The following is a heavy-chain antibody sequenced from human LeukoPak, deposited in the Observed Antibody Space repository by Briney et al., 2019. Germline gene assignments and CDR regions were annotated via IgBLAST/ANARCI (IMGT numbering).Heavy chain of an antibody. CDR3: ARDGAFRMGVVRVGYYYYMDV. CDR2: INPSGGST. Sequence: ASVKVSCKASGYTFTSYYMHCVRQAPGQGLDWLRIINPSGGSTSYAQKFQGRVTMTRDTSTSTVYMELSSLRSEDTAVYYCARDGAFRMGVVRVGYYYYMDVWGKGTTVTVSS. V-gene: IGHV1-46*03. D-gene: IGHD3-3*01. J-gene: IGHJ6*03. CDR1: GYTFTSYY.